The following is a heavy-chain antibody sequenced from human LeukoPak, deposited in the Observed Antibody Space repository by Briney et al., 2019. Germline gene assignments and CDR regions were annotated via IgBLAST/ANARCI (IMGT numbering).Heavy chain of an antibody. CDR1: GFTFSSYW. V-gene: IGHV3-74*01. Sequence: GGSLRLSCAASGFTFSSYWMHWVRQAPGKGLVWVSAISGSGGSTYYADSVKGRFAISRDNAKNTLYLQMNSLRAEDTAVYYCAARFRDGLDIWGQGTMVTVSS. CDR3: AARFRDGLDI. J-gene: IGHJ3*02. CDR2: ISGSGGST.